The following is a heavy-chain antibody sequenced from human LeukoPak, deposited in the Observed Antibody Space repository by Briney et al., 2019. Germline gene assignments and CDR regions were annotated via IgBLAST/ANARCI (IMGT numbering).Heavy chain of an antibody. D-gene: IGHD6-13*01. CDR2: IYYSGST. CDR3: ASTTAEGYYFDY. J-gene: IGHJ4*02. CDR1: GGSISSGGYY. Sequence: PSETLSLTCTVSGGSISSGGYYWSWIRQHPGKGLEWIGYIYYSGSTYYNPSLKSRVTISVDTSKNQFSLELSSVTAADTAVYYCASTTAEGYYFDYWGQGTLVTVSS. V-gene: IGHV4-31*03.